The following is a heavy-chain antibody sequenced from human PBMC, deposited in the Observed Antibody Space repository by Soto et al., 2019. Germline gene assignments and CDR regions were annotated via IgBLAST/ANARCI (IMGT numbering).Heavy chain of an antibody. J-gene: IGHJ5*02. D-gene: IGHD3-3*01. CDR3: AGRRDDFWSGPPEA. CDR1: GYTFTSYG. V-gene: IGHV1-18*01. CDR2: ISAYNGNT. Sequence: GASVKLSCTASGYTFTSYGISWVRQAPGQGLEWMGWISAYNGNTNYAQKLQGRVTMTTDTSTSTAYMELRSLRSDDTAVYYCAGRRDDFWSGPPEAWGQGTLVTVSS.